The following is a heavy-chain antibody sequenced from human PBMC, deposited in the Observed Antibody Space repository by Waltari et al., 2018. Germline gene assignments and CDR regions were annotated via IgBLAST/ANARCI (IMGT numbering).Heavy chain of an antibody. CDR2: INPNGGAT. CDR1: EYIFNDYY. J-gene: IGHJ1*01. V-gene: IGHV1-2*02. Sequence: QVDLVPSGPEGNKTGASVKVSCSTSEYIFNDYYIHWVRRAPGQGLEWMGWINPNGGATYYAPKFRDRVTISTDTSIGTVYMHLTSLTSDDTALYFCARLSEYWGQGTLITVSS. CDR3: ARLSEY.